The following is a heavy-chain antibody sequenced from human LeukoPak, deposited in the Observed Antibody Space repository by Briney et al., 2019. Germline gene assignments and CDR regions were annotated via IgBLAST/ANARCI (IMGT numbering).Heavy chain of an antibody. CDR3: ARGGYSSGWYLSY. D-gene: IGHD6-19*01. CDR2: IKQDETEK. J-gene: IGHJ4*02. V-gene: IGHV3-7*01. Sequence: GGSLRLSCTASGFTFSNFWMGWVRQAPGKGLEWVANIKQDETEKFYLGSVKGRFTISRDNAKNSLYLQMNSLRAEDTAVYYCARGGYSSGWYLSYWGQGTLVTVSS. CDR1: GFTFSNFW.